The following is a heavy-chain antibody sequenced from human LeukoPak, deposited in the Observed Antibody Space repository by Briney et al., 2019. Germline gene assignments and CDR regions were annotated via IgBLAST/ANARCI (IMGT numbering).Heavy chain of an antibody. D-gene: IGHD3-9*01. V-gene: IGHV4-4*07. CDR2: IYTSGST. CDR1: GGSISSYY. CDR3: ARGGDGRITIFHFDY. J-gene: IGHJ4*02. Sequence: PSETLSLTCTVSGGSISSYYWSWIRQPAGKGLEWIGRIYTSGSTNYNASLKSRVSMSVDTSKNQFSLKLSSVTAADTAVYYCARGGDGRITIFHFDYWGQGTLVTVSS.